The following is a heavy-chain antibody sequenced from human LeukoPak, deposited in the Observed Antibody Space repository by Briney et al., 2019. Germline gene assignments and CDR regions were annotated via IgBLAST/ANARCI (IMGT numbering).Heavy chain of an antibody. J-gene: IGHJ4*02. CDR1: GGTFSSYA. D-gene: IGHD4-17*01. Sequence: EASVKVSCKASGGTFSSYAISWVRQAPGQGLEWMGWINPNSGGTNYAQKFQGRVTMTRDTSISTAYMELSRLRSDDTAVYYCARVPHGDYVAYYFDYWGQGTLVTVSS. CDR3: ARVPHGDYVAYYFDY. CDR2: INPNSGGT. V-gene: IGHV1-2*02.